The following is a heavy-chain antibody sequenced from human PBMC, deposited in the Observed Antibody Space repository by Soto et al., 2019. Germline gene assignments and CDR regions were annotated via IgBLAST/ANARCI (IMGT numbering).Heavy chain of an antibody. Sequence: PSETLSLTCAVYGGSFSGYYWSWIRQPPGKGLEWIGYIYHSGSTYYNPSLKSRVTISVDRSKNQFSLKLSSVTAADTAVYYCARIPDRWGQGTLVT. V-gene: IGHV4-34*01. J-gene: IGHJ5*02. CDR1: GGSFSGYY. CDR2: IYHSGST. CDR3: ARIPDR. D-gene: IGHD2-2*01.